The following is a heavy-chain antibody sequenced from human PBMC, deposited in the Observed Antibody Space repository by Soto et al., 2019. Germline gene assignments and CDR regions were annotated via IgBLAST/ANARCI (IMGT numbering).Heavy chain of an antibody. CDR2: IYWDDDK. D-gene: IGHD1-1*01. CDR1: GFSLTTNVG. Sequence: QITLKESGLTLVKPTQTLTLTCTFSGFSLTTNVGVGWIRQSPGKALEWLGIIYWDDDKRYSASLKSRLTFTKDTSKNQVFLTMSNMDPVDTATYYCAHRPVENHYGMDVWGQGTTVTVSS. J-gene: IGHJ6*02. V-gene: IGHV2-5*02. CDR3: AHRPVENHYGMDV.